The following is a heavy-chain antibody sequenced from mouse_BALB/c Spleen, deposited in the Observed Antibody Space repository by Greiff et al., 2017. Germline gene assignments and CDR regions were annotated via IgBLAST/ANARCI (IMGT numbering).Heavy chain of an antibody. CDR1: GYTFTSYW. CDR2: IDPSDSYT. Sequence: QVQLKQPGAELVKPGASVKMSCKASGYTFTSYWMHWVKQRPGQGLEWIGVIDPSDSYTSYNQKFKGKATLTVDTSSSTAYMQLSSLTSEDSAVYYCTRGARSFTGFAYWGQGTLVTVSA. J-gene: IGHJ3*01. V-gene: IGHV1S127*01. CDR3: TRGARSFTGFAY.